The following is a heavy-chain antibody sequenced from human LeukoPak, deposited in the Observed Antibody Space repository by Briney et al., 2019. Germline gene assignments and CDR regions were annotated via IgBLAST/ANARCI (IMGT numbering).Heavy chain of an antibody. CDR1: GGSISSGDYY. J-gene: IGHJ4*02. D-gene: IGHD5-12*01. CDR2: IYYSGST. CDR3: AREGPPGLESGYDDDY. V-gene: IGHV4-30-4*01. Sequence: PSQTLSLTCTVSGGSISSGDYYWSWIRQPPGKGLEWIGYIYYSGSTYYNPSLKSRVTISVDTSKNQFSLKLSSVTAADTAVYYCAREGPPGLESGYDDDYWGQGTLVTVSS.